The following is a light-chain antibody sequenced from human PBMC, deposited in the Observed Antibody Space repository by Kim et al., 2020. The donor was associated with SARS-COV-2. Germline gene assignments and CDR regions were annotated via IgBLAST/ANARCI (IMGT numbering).Light chain of an antibody. CDR1: RSVVGSGGDTY. CDR2: RVS. J-gene: IGKJ2*03. CDR3: MQDIYWPYS. V-gene: IGKV2-30*01. Sequence: PASDASRWSRSVVGSGGDTYLNWIQQRPGQSPRRLISRVSKRDSGIPDRLDGRGSGTDITLKISREEAEDVGVYYCMQDIYWPYSFGQGTKLEI.